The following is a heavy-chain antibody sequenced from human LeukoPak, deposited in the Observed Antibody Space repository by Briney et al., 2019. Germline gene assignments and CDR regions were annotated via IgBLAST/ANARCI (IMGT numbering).Heavy chain of an antibody. CDR3: ARVWFGAGYMDV. CDR2: ISSSSSYI. J-gene: IGHJ6*03. Sequence: PGGSLRLSCAASGFTFSSYSMNWVRQAPGKGLEWVSSISSSSSYIYYADSVKGRFTISRDNAKNSLYLQMNSLRAEDTAVYYCARVWFGAGYMDVWGKGTTVTISS. CDR1: GFTFSSYS. V-gene: IGHV3-21*01. D-gene: IGHD3-10*01.